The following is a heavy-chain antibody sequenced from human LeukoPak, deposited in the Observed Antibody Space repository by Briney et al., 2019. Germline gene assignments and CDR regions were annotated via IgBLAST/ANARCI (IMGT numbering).Heavy chain of an antibody. CDR3: ARRRYSGSSQHFDY. CDR1: GFTFSSYW. J-gene: IGHJ4*02. D-gene: IGHD1-26*01. Sequence: GGSLRLSCAASGFTFSSYWMSWVRQAPGKGLEWVANIKQDGSEKYYVDSVKGRFTISRDNAKNSLYLQMNSLRAEDTAVYYCARRRYSGSSQHFDYWGQGTLVTVSS. V-gene: IGHV3-7*01. CDR2: IKQDGSEK.